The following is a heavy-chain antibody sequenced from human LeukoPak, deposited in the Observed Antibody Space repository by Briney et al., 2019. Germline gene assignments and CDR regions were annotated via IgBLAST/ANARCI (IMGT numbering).Heavy chain of an antibody. CDR3: ARAVATNRMNYYYYYMDV. Sequence: SVKVSCKASGGTFSSYAISWVRQAPGQGLEWMGGIIPVFGTSNYAQKFQGRVTITADESTRTAYMELSSLRSEDTAVYYCARAVATNRMNYYYYYMDVWGKGTTVTVSS. V-gene: IGHV1-69*13. CDR2: IIPVFGTS. J-gene: IGHJ6*03. D-gene: IGHD5-12*01. CDR1: GGTFSSYA.